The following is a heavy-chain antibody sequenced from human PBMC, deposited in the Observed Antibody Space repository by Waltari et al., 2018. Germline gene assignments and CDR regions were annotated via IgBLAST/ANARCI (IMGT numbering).Heavy chain of an antibody. V-gene: IGHV3-23*03. Sequence: EVQLVESGGGLVQPGGSLRLSCAASGFTFSSYAMSWVRQAPGKGLEWVSAIYSDGSTYYADSVKGRFTISRDNSKNTLYLQMNSLRAEDTAVYYCAKCNSGNDYFDYWGQGTLVTVSS. CDR3: AKCNSGNDYFDY. D-gene: IGHD5-12*01. CDR2: IYSDGST. CDR1: GFTFSSYA. J-gene: IGHJ4*02.